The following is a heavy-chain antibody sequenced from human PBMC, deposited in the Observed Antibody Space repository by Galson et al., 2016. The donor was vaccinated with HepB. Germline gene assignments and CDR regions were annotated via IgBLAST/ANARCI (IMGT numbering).Heavy chain of an antibody. CDR2: ITPMFGST. Sequence: SVKVSCKASGGTFSSYAFSWVRQAPGQGLEWMGWITPMFGSTNYAQKFQGRVTITADESTSTAYMELSSLRSEDTAVYYCARGPPEMAFDYWGQGTLVAVSS. CDR1: GGTFSSYA. D-gene: IGHD5-24*01. CDR3: ARGPPEMAFDY. V-gene: IGHV1-69*13. J-gene: IGHJ4*02.